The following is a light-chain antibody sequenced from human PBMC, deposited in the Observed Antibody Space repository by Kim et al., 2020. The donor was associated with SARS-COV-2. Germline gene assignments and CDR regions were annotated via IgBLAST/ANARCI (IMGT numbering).Light chain of an antibody. V-gene: IGLV1-47*01. CDR2: RNN. CDR3: ATWYDSLGGWI. CDR1: TSNSASNF. Sequence: GQRATISCSGSTSNSASNFVYWYHQCPGASPKRLIYRNNQRPSGLPERFSGSRSGTSASLAISGLRSEDEADYYCATWYDSLGGWIFGGGTQLTVL. J-gene: IGLJ2*01.